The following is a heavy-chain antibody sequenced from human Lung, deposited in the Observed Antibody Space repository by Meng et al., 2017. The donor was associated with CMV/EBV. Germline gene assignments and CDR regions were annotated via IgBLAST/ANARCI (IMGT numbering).Heavy chain of an antibody. CDR2: ISYDGRDK. CDR3: TREGRLNWFEP. V-gene: IGHV3-30*04. CDR1: EFTFNSYA. Sequence: GESLKISCADSEFTFNSYAMHWVRQAPGKGLEWVAIISYDGRDKYYAESVKGRFTISSDNSKNTLYLQMNSLRTEETALYFCTREGRLNWFEPGGQGTLVTVYS. J-gene: IGHJ5*02.